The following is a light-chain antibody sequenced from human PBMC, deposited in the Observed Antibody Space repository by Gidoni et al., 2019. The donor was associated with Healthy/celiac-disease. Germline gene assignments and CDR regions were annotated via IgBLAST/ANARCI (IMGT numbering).Light chain of an antibody. CDR3: CSYAGSRRV. J-gene: IGLJ1*01. CDR1: SSDVGSYNL. CDR2: EGS. Sequence: QSALTQPASVSGSPGQSIPISCTGTSSDVGSYNLVSWYQQHQGKAPKLMIYEGSKRPSGVSNCFSGSKSGNTASLTISGLQAEDEADYYCCSYAGSRRVFGTGTKVTVL. V-gene: IGLV2-23*01.